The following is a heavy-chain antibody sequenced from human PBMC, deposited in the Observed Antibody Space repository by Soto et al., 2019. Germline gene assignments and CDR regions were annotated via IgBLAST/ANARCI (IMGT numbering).Heavy chain of an antibody. Sequence: PSETLSLTCTVSGGSINDYDWPWIRQPPGMGLEWIGYVYYTGTTSYNPSLKSRVTISIDGSKNQISLKLSSVTAGDTAFYYCARLGGYYHSLDTWGQGTLVTSPQ. CDR3: ARLGGYYHSLDT. D-gene: IGHD3-22*01. CDR1: GGSINDYD. J-gene: IGHJ5*02. CDR2: VYYTGTT. V-gene: IGHV4-59*08.